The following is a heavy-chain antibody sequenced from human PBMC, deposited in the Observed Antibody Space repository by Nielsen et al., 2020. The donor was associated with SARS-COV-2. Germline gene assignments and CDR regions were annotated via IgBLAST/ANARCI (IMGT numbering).Heavy chain of an antibody. D-gene: IGHD6-19*01. CDR3: ARGSSPEAGYYMDV. CDR1: GGSISSSNW. J-gene: IGHJ6*03. CDR2: IYHSGST. Sequence: SETLSLTCAVSGGSISSSNWWSWVRQPPGKGLEWIGEIYHSGSTNYNPSLKSRVTISVDTSKNQFSLKLSSVTAADTAVYYCARGSSPEAGYYMDVWGKGTTVTVSS. V-gene: IGHV4-4*02.